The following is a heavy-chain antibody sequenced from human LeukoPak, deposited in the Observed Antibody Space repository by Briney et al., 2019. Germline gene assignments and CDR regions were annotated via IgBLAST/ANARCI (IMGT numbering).Heavy chain of an antibody. CDR3: AKDQSRARIYYYYMDV. CDR2: ISYDGNNK. Sequence: PGRSLRLSCAASGFTFSNYGMHWVRQAPGKGLEWVAVISYDGNNKYYVDSLKGRFSISRDNSKNTLDLQMNSLRAENTAVYYCAKDQSRARIYYYYMDVWGKGTTVTVSS. D-gene: IGHD5-12*01. V-gene: IGHV3-30*18. J-gene: IGHJ6*03. CDR1: GFTFSNYG.